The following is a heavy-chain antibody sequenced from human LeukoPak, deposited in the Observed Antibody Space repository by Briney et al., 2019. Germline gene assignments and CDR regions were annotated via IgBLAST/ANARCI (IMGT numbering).Heavy chain of an antibody. J-gene: IGHJ6*03. D-gene: IGHD3-16*01. Sequence: GGSLRLSCEASGFTFSSYAMSWVRQAPGKGLEWVSGIIDSGDITYYANSVKGRFTISRDNSKNTLYLQMSSLRAEETAVYYCAKLGGQEVYNYYVGVWGKGTTVAVSS. CDR2: IIDSGDIT. V-gene: IGHV3-23*01. CDR3: AKLGGQEVYNYYVGV. CDR1: GFTFSSYA.